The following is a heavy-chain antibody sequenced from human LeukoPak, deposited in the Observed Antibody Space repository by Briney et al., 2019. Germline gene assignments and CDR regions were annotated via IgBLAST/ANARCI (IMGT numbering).Heavy chain of an antibody. V-gene: IGHV3-7*01. Sequence: GGSLRLSCAASGFTFSNYWMSWVRQAPGKGLEWVANIKQDGSEKYYVDSVKGRFTISRDNAKNSLYLQMNSLRAEDTAVYYCARDGGWLPLGGTLYWGQGTLVTVSS. CDR3: ARDGGWLPLGGTLY. CDR2: IKQDGSEK. J-gene: IGHJ4*02. CDR1: GFTFSNYW. D-gene: IGHD5-12*01.